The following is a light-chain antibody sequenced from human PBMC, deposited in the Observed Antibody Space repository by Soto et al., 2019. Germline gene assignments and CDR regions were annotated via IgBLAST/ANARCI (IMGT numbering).Light chain of an antibody. CDR3: CSYAGSSSYV. CDR2: DVS. Sequence: QSALTQPRSVSGSPGQSVTISCTGTSSDVGDYNYVSWYQQHPGKAPKVMIYDVSKRPSGVPDRFSGSKSGNTASLTISGLQAEDEADYYCCSYAGSSSYVFGAGTKFTVL. CDR1: SSDVGDYNY. J-gene: IGLJ1*01. V-gene: IGLV2-11*01.